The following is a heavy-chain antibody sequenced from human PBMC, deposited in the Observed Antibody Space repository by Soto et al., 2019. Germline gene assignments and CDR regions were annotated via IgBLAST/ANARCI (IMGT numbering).Heavy chain of an antibody. Sequence: GASVKVSCKASGFTFTSSAVQWVRQARGQRLEWIGWSVVGSGNTNYAQKFQERVTITRDMSTSTAYMELSSLRSEDTAVYYCAAARGSIAARRSDYWGQRTLVTVSS. CDR2: SVVGSGNT. CDR1: GFTFTSSA. J-gene: IGHJ4*02. D-gene: IGHD6-6*01. V-gene: IGHV1-58*01. CDR3: AAARGSIAARRSDY.